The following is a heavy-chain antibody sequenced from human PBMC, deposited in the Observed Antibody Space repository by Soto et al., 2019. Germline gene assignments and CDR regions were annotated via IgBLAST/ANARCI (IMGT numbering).Heavy chain of an antibody. CDR1: GFTVRRYS. Sequence: EVQLVESGGGLVQPGGSLRLSCAASGFTVRRYSMTWVRQSPGKGLEWVSYVSGRSRAIYYADSVKGRFTMSRDNAKNSLSPQMTSPGAEDPAVYCCASTPPYLVPGVDGMDVWGQGTTVTVSS. J-gene: IGHJ6*02. V-gene: IGHV3-48*01. D-gene: IGHD3-10*01. CDR3: ASTPPYLVPGVDGMDV. CDR2: VSGRSRAI.